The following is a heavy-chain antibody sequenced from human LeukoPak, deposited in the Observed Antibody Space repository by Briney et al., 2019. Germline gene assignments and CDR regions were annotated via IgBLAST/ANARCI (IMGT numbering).Heavy chain of an antibody. CDR3: ARSPGITMIVVVNY. J-gene: IGHJ4*02. V-gene: IGHV4-38-2*01. Sequence: SETLSLTCAVSGYSISSGYYWGWIRQPPGTGLEWIGSIYHGGSTYYNPSLKSRVTISVDTSKNQFSLQLSSVTAADTAVYYCARSPGITMIVVVNYWGQGTLVTVSS. CDR2: IYHGGST. D-gene: IGHD3-22*01. CDR1: GYSISSGYY.